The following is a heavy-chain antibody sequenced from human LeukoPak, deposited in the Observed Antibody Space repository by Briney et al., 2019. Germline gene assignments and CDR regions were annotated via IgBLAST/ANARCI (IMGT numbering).Heavy chain of an antibody. J-gene: IGHJ6*02. D-gene: IGHD4-17*01. Sequence: GGSLRLSCAASGFTFSTYSMNWVRQAPGRGLEWVASISSGGSYIYYADSVKGRFTISRDNAKNSLYLQMNSLRAEDTAVYYCARDPYYGTDSRYYYYFGMDVWGQGTTVTVSS. CDR2: ISSGGSYI. CDR3: ARDPYYGTDSRYYYYFGMDV. CDR1: GFTFSTYS. V-gene: IGHV3-21*01.